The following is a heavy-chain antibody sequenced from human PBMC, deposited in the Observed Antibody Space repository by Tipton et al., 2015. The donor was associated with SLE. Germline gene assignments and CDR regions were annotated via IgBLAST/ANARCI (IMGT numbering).Heavy chain of an antibody. Sequence: QSGAEVKKPGASVKVSCKASGYSFTRHDINWVRQATGQGLEWMGWMNPNSANTGYAQKFQGRVTMTRDTSISTAYMELTSLRSEDTAVYYCAIGREDYIWGSYRYYYYVMGVWGQGTSVTVSS. V-gene: IGHV1-8*01. CDR2: MNPNSANT. D-gene: IGHD3-16*02. J-gene: IGHJ6*02. CDR3: AIGREDYIWGSYRYYYYVMGV. CDR1: GYSFTRHD.